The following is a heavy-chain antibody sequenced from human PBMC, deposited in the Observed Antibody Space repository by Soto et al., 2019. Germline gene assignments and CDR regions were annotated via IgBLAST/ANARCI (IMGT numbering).Heavy chain of an antibody. V-gene: IGHV1-3*01. CDR2: INAGNGNT. Sequence: GASVKVSCKASGYTFTSYAMHWVRQAPGQRLEWMGWINAGNGNTKYSQKFQGRVTITRDTSASTAYMELSSLRSEDTAVYYCATRGRSLGYYYGMDVWGQGTTVTVYS. D-gene: IGHD3-10*01. CDR1: GYTFTSYA. J-gene: IGHJ6*02. CDR3: ATRGRSLGYYYGMDV.